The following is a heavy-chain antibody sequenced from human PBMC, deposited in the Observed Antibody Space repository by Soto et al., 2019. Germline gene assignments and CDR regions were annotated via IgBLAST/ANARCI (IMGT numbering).Heavy chain of an antibody. CDR3: ARAFLGYCSSTSCPRFDY. J-gene: IGHJ4*02. CDR1: GGSISSRGYY. D-gene: IGHD2-2*01. V-gene: IGHV4-31*03. Sequence: PSEPLSLTSTVSGGSISSRGYYWSWIHKHPGKGLEWIGYIYYSGSTYYNPSLKSRVTISVDTSKNQFSLKLSSVTAADTAVYYCARAFLGYCSSTSCPRFDYWGQGTLVTVSS. CDR2: IYYSGST.